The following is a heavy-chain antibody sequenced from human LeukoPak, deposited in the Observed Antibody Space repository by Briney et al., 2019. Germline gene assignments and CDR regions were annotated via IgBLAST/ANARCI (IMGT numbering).Heavy chain of an antibody. V-gene: IGHV3-30*03. CDR2: ISYDGSNK. Sequence: PGGSLRLSCAASGFTFSSCGMHWVRQAPGKGLEWVAVISYDGSNKYYADSVKGRFTISRDNSKNTLYLQMNSLRAEDTAVYYCARDSTGYWYFDLWGRGTLVSVSS. J-gene: IGHJ2*01. CDR3: ARDSTGYWYFDL. D-gene: IGHD3-3*02. CDR1: GFTFSSCG.